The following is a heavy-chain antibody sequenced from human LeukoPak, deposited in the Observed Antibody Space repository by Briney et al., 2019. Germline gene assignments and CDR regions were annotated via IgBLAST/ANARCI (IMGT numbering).Heavy chain of an antibody. J-gene: IGHJ4*02. V-gene: IGHV3-30*18. Sequence: GGSLRLSCAASGFTFSSYGMHWVRQAPGKGLEWVAVISYDGSNKYYADSVKGRFTISRDNSKNTLYLQMNSLRAEDTAVYYCAKSTSGWSLVPSDYWGQGTLVTVSS. CDR2: ISYDGSNK. CDR1: GFTFSSYG. CDR3: AKSTSGWSLVPSDY. D-gene: IGHD6-19*01.